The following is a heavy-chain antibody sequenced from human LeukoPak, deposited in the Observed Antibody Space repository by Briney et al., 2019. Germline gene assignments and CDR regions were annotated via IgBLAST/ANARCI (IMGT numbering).Heavy chain of an antibody. J-gene: IGHJ4*02. CDR1: GFTFSMYS. CDR2: INSDGSST. D-gene: IGHD5-18*01. V-gene: IGHV3-64*02. CDR3: ARVLAGYGY. Sequence: GGSLRLSCAASGFTFSMYSMHWVRQAPGKGLECVSAINSDGSSTYYADSVRGRFTISRDNSKNTLYLQMGSLITEDMAVYYCARVLAGYGYWGQGTLVTVSS.